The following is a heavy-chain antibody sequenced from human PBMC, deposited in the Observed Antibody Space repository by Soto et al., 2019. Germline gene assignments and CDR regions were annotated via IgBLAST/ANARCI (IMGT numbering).Heavy chain of an antibody. D-gene: IGHD3-10*01. CDR1: SGNY. J-gene: IGHJ6*02. CDR3: ARGGITMVRGSYGMDV. CDR2: IQSGGPT. Sequence: SGNYWSWFRPPPGKGLEWVSLIQSGGPTYYADSVKGRFTISRDTSENTQHLQMDSLRAEDTAVYYCARGGITMVRGSYGMDVWGQGTTVTVSS. V-gene: IGHV3-66*01.